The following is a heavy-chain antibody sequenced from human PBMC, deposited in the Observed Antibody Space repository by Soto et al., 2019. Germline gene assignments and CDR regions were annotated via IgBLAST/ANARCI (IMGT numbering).Heavy chain of an antibody. D-gene: IGHD5-12*01. CDR1: GGPIRSYY. V-gene: IGHV4-59*01. CDR3: AREGFSGYEALDY. Sequence: QVHLQESGPGLLKPSETLSLTCSVSGGPIRSYYLSWVRQAPGKGLEWIAYIDYTGITGYNPSLRSRVTISGDTSQNVFSLKMTSVTAADTAVYYCAREGFSGYEALDYWGQGILVTVSS. CDR2: IDYTGIT. J-gene: IGHJ4*02.